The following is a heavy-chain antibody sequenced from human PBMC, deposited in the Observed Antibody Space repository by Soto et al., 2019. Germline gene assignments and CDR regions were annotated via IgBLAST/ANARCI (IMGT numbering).Heavy chain of an antibody. D-gene: IGHD3-3*01. J-gene: IGHJ4*02. CDR1: GFTFSSYS. Sequence: GGSLRLSCAASGFTFSSYSMNWVRQAPGRGLEWVSSISSSSSYIYYADSVKGRFTISRDNAKNSLYLQMNSLRAEDTAVYYCARSPPNLRFLEWLRFDYWGQGTLVTVSS. CDR2: ISSSSSYI. CDR3: ARSPPNLRFLEWLRFDY. V-gene: IGHV3-21*01.